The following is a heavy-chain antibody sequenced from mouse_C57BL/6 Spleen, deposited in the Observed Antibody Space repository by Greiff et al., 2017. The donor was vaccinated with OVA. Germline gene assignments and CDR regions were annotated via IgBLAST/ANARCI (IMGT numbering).Heavy chain of an antibody. CDR3: AGVRGYFDV. V-gene: IGHV1-53*01. J-gene: IGHJ1*03. CDR1: CYTFTSYW. Sequence: QVHVKQSGTALLKPVASVKLSCYASCYTFTSYWIPLVPHMPVPCLSWIGNINPSTGGTNYNEKFKSKATLTVDKSSSTAYMQLSSLTSEDSAVYYCAGVRGYFDVWGTGTTVTVSS. CDR2: INPSTGGT. D-gene: IGHD2-2*01.